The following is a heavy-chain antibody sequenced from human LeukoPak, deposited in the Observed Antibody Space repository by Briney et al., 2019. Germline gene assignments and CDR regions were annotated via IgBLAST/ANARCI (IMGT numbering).Heavy chain of an antibody. Sequence: SETLSLTCTVSGGSISSYYWSWIRQPPGKGLEWIGYIYYSGSTNYNPSLKSRVTVSEDTSKNQFSLKLSSVTAADTAVYYCARGFYDGFDYWGQGTLVTVSS. CDR1: GGSISSYY. CDR3: ARGFYDGFDY. J-gene: IGHJ4*02. V-gene: IGHV4-59*01. D-gene: IGHD2/OR15-2a*01. CDR2: IYYSGST.